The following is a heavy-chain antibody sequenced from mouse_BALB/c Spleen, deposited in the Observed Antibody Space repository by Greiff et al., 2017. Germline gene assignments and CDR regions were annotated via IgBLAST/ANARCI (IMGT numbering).Heavy chain of an antibody. D-gene: IGHD2-2*01. CDR3: ARQNGYDGYYFDY. Sequence: EVNVVESGGDLVKPGGSLKLSCAASGFTFSSYGMSWVRQTPDKRLEWVATISSGGSYTYYPDSVKGRFTISRDNAKNTLYLQMSSLKSEDTAMYYCARQNGYDGYYFDYWGQGTTLTVSS. CDR1: GFTFSSYG. CDR2: ISSGGSYT. J-gene: IGHJ2*01. V-gene: IGHV5-6*01.